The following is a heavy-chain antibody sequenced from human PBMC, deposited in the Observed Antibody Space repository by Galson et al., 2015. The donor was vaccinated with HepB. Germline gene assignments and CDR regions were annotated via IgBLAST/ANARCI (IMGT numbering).Heavy chain of an antibody. V-gene: IGHV3-53*01. CDR2: IYSGGST. J-gene: IGHJ4*02. Sequence: SLRLSCAASGFTVSSNYMSWVRQAPGKGLEWVSVIYSGGSTYYADSVKGRFTISRDNSKNTLYLQMNSLRAEDTAVYYCARVSTYYYDSSGYPFDYWGQGTLVTVSS. CDR1: GFTVSSNY. CDR3: ARVSTYYYDSSGYPFDY. D-gene: IGHD3-22*01.